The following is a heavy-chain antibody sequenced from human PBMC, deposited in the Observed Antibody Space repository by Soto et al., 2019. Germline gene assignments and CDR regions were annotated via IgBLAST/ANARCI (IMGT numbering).Heavy chain of an antibody. Sequence: QVQLVQSGAEVKRPGASVKVSCKASGYTFTTYYMHWVRQAPGQGLEWLGIINPNGGSTTYAQKFQGRVTMTRGTSTSTVYLELSSLRSEDTAVYYCAGAGYCSGGTCFHGNCDYWGQGTLVTVSA. CDR3: AGAGYCSGGTCFHGNCDY. J-gene: IGHJ4*02. V-gene: IGHV1-46*01. D-gene: IGHD2-15*01. CDR2: INPNGGST. CDR1: GYTFTTYY.